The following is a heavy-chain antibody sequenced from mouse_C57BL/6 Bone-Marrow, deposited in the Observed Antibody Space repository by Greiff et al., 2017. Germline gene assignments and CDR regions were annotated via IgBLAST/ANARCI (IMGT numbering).Heavy chain of an antibody. D-gene: IGHD1-1*01. CDR3: ARDDYYGSSPFAY. CDR2: SRNKANDYTT. V-gene: IGHV7-1*01. J-gene: IGHJ3*01. Sequence: EVMLVESGGGLVQSGRSLRLSCATSGFTFSDFYMEWVRQAPGKGLEWIAASRNKANDYTTEYSASVKGRFIVSRDTSQSILYLQMNARRAEDTAIYYCARDDYYGSSPFAYWGQGTLVTVSA. CDR1: GFTFSDFY.